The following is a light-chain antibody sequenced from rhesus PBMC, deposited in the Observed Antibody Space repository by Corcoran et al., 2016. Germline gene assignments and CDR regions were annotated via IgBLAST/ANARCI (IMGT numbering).Light chain of an antibody. CDR3: QHGYGTPYS. J-gene: IGKJ2*01. CDR1: ENVNNY. V-gene: IGKV1-74*01. Sequence: DIQMTQSPSSLSASVGDRVTITCRASENVNNYLNWYQQKPGKAPKLLIYKASTLQSGVPSRFSGSGSGTDYTFTISSLQHEDVATYYCQHGYGTPYSFGQGTKVEIK. CDR2: KAS.